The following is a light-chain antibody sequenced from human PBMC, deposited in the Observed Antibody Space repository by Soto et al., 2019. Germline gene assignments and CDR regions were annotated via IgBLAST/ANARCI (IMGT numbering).Light chain of an antibody. Sequence: EIVLTQSPATLSLSPMEVATGCVMGSQSVRSHLVWYQQKPGQAPRLLIYEASNRATGIPARFSGSGSGTDFTLTISSLEPEDFAVYYCQQRSDWPITFGQGTRLEIK. CDR2: EAS. CDR3: QQRSDWPIT. CDR1: QSVRSH. J-gene: IGKJ5*01. V-gene: IGKV3-11*01.